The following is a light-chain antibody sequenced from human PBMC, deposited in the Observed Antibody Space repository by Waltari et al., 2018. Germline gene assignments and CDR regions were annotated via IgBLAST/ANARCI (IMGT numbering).Light chain of an antibody. CDR2: GGS. V-gene: IGKV3-20*01. J-gene: IGKJ1*01. CDR1: QSVSSSY. Sequence: DIVLTQSPGTVSLSPWEGATLSCRASQSVSSSYVAWYQQKPGQAPRLLIYGGSGRATGSPDRFSGSWSETDFSLTISRVRPEDSAVYYCQQYATSPRTFGQGTKVEIK. CDR3: QQYATSPRT.